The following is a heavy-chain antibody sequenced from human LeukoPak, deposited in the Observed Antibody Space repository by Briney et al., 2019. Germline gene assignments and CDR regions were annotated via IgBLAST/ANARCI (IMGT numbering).Heavy chain of an antibody. CDR2: IYYSGST. CDR3: ARHGALRYDAFDI. D-gene: IGHD4-17*01. V-gene: IGHV4-39*01. J-gene: IGHJ3*02. CDR1: GGSISSSRYY. Sequence: SETLSLTWTVSGGSISSSRYYWGWIRQPPGKGLEWIGTIYYSGSTYYNPSLKSRVTISVDTSKNQFSLKLSSVAAADTAVYYCARHGALRYDAFDIWGQGTMVTVSS.